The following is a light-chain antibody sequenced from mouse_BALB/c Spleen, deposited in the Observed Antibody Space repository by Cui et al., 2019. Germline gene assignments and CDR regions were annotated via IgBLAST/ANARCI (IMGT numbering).Light chain of an antibody. V-gene: IGKV1-135*01. J-gene: IGKJ1*01. Sequence: DAVRTQTPLTLPVRIGQPASITFKFSHSPLDSNGNTYLHWLLQRPGYSPKRLIYRVSNLDSGVPARFTGSGSGTDFTLKISSVEAEDLGVYYCWQGTHFPQTFGGGTKLEIK. CDR3: WQGTHFPQT. CDR1: HSPLDSNGNTY. CDR2: RVS.